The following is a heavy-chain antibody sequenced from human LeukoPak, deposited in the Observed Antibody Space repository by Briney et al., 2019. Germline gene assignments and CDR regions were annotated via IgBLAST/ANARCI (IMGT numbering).Heavy chain of an antibody. CDR3: ARGGYSGYRSRFDY. Sequence: SETLSLTCAVHGVPFSGYSWNWLRQPPGMGLEWIGEVNHSGSTNYNPSLKSRVTISVDTAKNQFSLKLSSVTAADTSVYYCARGGYSGYRSRFDYWGQGTLVTVSS. CDR2: VNHSGST. V-gene: IGHV4-34*01. J-gene: IGHJ4*02. CDR1: GVPFSGYS. D-gene: IGHD5-12*01.